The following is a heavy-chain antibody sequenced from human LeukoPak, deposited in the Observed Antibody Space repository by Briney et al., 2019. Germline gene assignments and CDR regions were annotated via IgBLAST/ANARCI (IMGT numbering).Heavy chain of an antibody. CDR1: GASISSGSHP. J-gene: IGHJ5*02. CDR2: IYTSGST. D-gene: IGHD3-10*01. CDR3: ARDKGGFLYFGEYDP. Sequence: SQTLSLTCTVSGASISSGSHPWIWLPQPAGQGLEWIGRIYTSGSTNYNSSLKSRVSISVDMSKNQFSLKLSSVTAADTAVYYCARDKGGFLYFGEYDPWGQGTLVTVSS. V-gene: IGHV4-61*02.